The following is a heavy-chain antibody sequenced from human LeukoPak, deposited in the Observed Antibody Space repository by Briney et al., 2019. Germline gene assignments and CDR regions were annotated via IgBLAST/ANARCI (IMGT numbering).Heavy chain of an antibody. CDR2: INPNSGGT. D-gene: IGHD2-2*01. Sequence: GGSLRLSCAASGYTFTGYYMHWVRQAPGQGLEWMGWINPNSGGTNYAQKFQGRVTMTRDTSISTAYMELSRLRSDDTAVYYCARPRVPAAVWFDPWGQGTLVTVSS. V-gene: IGHV1-2*02. CDR1: GYTFTGYY. J-gene: IGHJ5*02. CDR3: ARPRVPAAVWFDP.